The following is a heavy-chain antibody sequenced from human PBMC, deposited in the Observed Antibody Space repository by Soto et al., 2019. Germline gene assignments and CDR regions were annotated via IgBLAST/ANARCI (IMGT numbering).Heavy chain of an antibody. V-gene: IGHV3-30*18. CDR3: AKDWGRYCSGRTCYLFDY. CDR1: GFTFSSYV. Sequence: QVQLVESGGGVVQPGRSLRLSCAASGFTFSSYVMQWVRQAPGKGLEWVAVISYDGSNKYYSDSVKGRFTISRDNSKNTLDLQMNSLRAEDTAVYYCAKDWGRYCSGRTCYLFDYWGQGTLVTVSS. D-gene: IGHD2-15*01. CDR2: ISYDGSNK. J-gene: IGHJ4*02.